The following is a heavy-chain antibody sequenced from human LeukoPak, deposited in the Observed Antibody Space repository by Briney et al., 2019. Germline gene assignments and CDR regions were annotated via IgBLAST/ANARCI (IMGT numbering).Heavy chain of an antibody. D-gene: IGHD1-26*01. Sequence: PGGSLRLSCAASGFTFSSYGMSWVRQAPGKGLEWVSAISGSGGSTYYADSVKGRFTISRDNSKNTLYLQMNSLRAEDTAVYYCAKDRNSGSYDHDAFDIWGQGTMVTVSS. J-gene: IGHJ3*02. CDR1: GFTFSSYG. CDR2: ISGSGGST. CDR3: AKDRNSGSYDHDAFDI. V-gene: IGHV3-23*01.